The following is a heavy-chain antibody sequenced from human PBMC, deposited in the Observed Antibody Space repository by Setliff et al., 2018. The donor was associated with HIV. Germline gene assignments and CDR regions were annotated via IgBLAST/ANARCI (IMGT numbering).Heavy chain of an antibody. CDR2: INRSGST. CDR3: GSIMVGGAMSYSYYYMDV. CDR1: GGSFSSYS. V-gene: IGHV4-34*01. Sequence: PSETLSLTCAVYGGSFSSYSWTWIRQPPGKGLEWIGEINRSGSTGYNPSLKSRLTIIVDTSKNQFSLKLNSVTAADTAVYYCGSIMVGGAMSYSYYYMDVWGKGTTVTVSS. J-gene: IGHJ6*03. D-gene: IGHD3-16*01.